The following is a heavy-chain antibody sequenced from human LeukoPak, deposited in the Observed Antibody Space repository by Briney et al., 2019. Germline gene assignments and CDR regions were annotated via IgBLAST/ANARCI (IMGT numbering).Heavy chain of an antibody. J-gene: IGHJ5*02. Sequence: PSETLPLTCTVSGASISSYYWSWIRQPPGKGLEWIGYIYYSGSTNYNPSLKSRVTILVDTSKNQFSLRLSSVTAADTAVYYCARGGRGSWIDLWGQGTLVTVSS. D-gene: IGHD1-26*01. CDR3: ARGGRGSWIDL. V-gene: IGHV4-59*01. CDR1: GASISSYY. CDR2: IYYSGST.